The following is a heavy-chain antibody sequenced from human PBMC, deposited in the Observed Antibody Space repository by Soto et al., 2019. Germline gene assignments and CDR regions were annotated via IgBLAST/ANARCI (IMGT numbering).Heavy chain of an antibody. CDR2: IYYTGST. V-gene: IGHV4-31*02. J-gene: IGHJ4*02. CDR3: ARIEMASIK. Sequence: TSETLSLTCSVSGASIGSGGYYWSWLRQSPGKGLEWIGHIYYTGSTFYSPSLKSRLTISLDTSKNQFSLDLRSVTAADTAMYYCARIEMASIKWGRGTLVTVSS. CDR1: GASIGSGGYY.